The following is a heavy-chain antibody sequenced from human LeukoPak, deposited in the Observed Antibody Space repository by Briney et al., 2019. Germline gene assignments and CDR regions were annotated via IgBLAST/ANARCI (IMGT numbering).Heavy chain of an antibody. D-gene: IGHD6-13*01. CDR1: GASITDSDFY. CDR2: IYHSGST. J-gene: IGHJ4*02. CDR3: ARADSSSWYRGGFDY. V-gene: IGHV4-30-2*01. Sequence: PSETLSLTCTVSGASITDSDFYWGWIRQPPGKGLEWIGYIYHSGSTYYNPSLKSRVTISVDRSKNQFSLKLSSVTAADTAVYYCARADSSSWYRGGFDYWGQGTLVTVSS.